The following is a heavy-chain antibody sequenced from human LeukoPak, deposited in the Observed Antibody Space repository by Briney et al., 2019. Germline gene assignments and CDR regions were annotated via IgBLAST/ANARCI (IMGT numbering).Heavy chain of an antibody. V-gene: IGHV3-23*01. J-gene: IGHJ4*02. Sequence: GGSLRLSCAASGFTFSNYGLSWVRQAPGKGLEWVSGITGSGGSTYYADSVKGRFTISRDNSKNTLYLQMNSLRAEDTAVYYCAKDGLLRPLDYWGQGTLVTVSS. CDR3: AKDGLLRPLDY. CDR1: GFTFSNYG. D-gene: IGHD1-26*01. CDR2: ITGSGGST.